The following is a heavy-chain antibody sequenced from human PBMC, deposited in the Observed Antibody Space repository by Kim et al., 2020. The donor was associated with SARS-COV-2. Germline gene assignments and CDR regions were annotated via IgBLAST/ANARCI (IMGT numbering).Heavy chain of an antibody. V-gene: IGHV3-9*01. CDR1: GFTFDDYA. D-gene: IGHD3-10*01. CDR3: AKVWGGYYGSGSPDAFD. CDR2: ISWNSGSI. Sequence: GGSLRLSCAASGFTFDDYAMHWVRQAPGKGLEWVSGISWNSGSIGYADSVKGRFTISRDNAKNSLYLQMNSLRAEDTALYYCAKVWGGYYGSGSPDAFD. J-gene: IGHJ3*02.